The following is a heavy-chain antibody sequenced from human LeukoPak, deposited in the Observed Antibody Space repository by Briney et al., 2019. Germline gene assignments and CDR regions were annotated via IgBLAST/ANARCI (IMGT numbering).Heavy chain of an antibody. J-gene: IGHJ4*02. CDR1: GYTFTSYG. CDR2: ISAYNGNT. CDR3: AREEGNYYGSGSYNYFDY. Sequence: ASVKVSCKASGYTFTSYGISWVRQAPGQGLEWMGWISAYNGNTNYAQKLQGRVTMTTDTSTSTAYMELRSLRSDDAAVYYCAREEGNYYGSGSYNYFDYWGQGTLVTVSS. D-gene: IGHD3-10*01. V-gene: IGHV1-18*01.